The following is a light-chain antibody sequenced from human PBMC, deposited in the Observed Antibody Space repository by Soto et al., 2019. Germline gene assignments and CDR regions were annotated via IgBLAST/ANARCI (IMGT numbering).Light chain of an antibody. CDR3: QQFGTSPWA. V-gene: IGKV3-20*01. CDR1: QAVLNNY. J-gene: IGKJ1*01. CDR2: GVS. Sequence: DIVLTQSPVTLALSPGERATLSCRASQAVLNNYLAWFQQKPGQAPRLLIYGVSTRAAGIPDRFSGSGSATDFTLTISRLEPEDFAVYYCQQFGTSPWAFGQGTKVDI.